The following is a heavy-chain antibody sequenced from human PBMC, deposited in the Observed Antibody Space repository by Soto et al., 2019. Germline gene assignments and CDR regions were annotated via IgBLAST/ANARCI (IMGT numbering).Heavy chain of an antibody. V-gene: IGHV1-69*01. J-gene: IGHJ3*02. D-gene: IGHD2-15*01. Sequence: QVQLVQSGAEVKKPGSSVKVSCKASGGTFSSYAISWVRQAPGQGLEWMGGIIPIFGTANYAQKFQVRVTITADESTSTAYMELSSLRSEDTAVYYCAREENPDIVVVGAFDIWGQGTMVTVSS. CDR1: GGTFSSYA. CDR2: IIPIFGTA. CDR3: AREENPDIVVVGAFDI.